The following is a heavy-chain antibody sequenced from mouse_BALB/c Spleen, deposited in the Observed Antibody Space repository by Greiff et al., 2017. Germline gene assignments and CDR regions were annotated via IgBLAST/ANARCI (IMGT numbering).Heavy chain of an antibody. V-gene: IGHV1-14*01. D-gene: IGHD2-14*01. CDR1: GYTFTSYV. J-gene: IGHJ2*01. CDR3: ARGAGYDSFDY. CDR2: INPYNDGT. Sequence: EVKLQQSGPELVKPGASVQMSCKASGYTFTSYVMHWVKQKPGQGLEWIGYINPYNDGTKYNEKFKGKATLTSDKSSSTAYMELSSLTSEDSAVYYCARGAGYDSFDYWGQGTTLTVSA.